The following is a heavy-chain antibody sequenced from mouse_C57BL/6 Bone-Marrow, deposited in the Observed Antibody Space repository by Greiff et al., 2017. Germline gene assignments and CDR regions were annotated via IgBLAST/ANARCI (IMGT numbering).Heavy chain of an antibody. D-gene: IGHD2-4*01. CDR1: GFTFTDYY. CDR2: IRNKANGYTT. J-gene: IGHJ4*01. V-gene: IGHV7-3*01. CDR3: ARYVGLRRGYAMEY. Sequence: EVKLVESGGGLVQPGGSLSLSCAASGFTFTDYYMSWVRQPPGKALEWLGFIRNKANGYTTAYSASVKGRFTISRDNSQSILYLQMNALRAEDSATYDGARYVGLRRGYAMEYWGQLTSVTVSS.